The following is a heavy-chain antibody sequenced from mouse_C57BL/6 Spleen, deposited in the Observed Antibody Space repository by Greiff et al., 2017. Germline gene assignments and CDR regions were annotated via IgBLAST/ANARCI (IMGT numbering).Heavy chain of an antibody. Sequence: QVQLQQPGAELVKPGASVKLSCKASGYTFTSYWMQWVKQRPGQGLEWIGEIDPSDSYTNYNQKFKGKATLTVDTSSITAYMQLSSLTSEDSAVYYCARGLEGYAMDYWGQGTSVTVSS. CDR2: IDPSDSYT. D-gene: IGHD3-1*01. CDR3: ARGLEGYAMDY. V-gene: IGHV1-50*01. CDR1: GYTFTSYW. J-gene: IGHJ4*01.